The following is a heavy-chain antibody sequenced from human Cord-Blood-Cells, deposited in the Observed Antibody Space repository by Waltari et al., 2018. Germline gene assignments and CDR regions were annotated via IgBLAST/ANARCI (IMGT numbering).Heavy chain of an antibody. J-gene: IGHJ2*01. Sequence: QVQLQASGPVLVKPSETLSLTCAVSGYSISSGYSWGWIRQPPGKGLEWIGSIYHSGSTYYNPSLKSRVTISVDTSKNQFSLKLSSVTAADTAVYYCARNSGWGSSHWYFDLWGRGTLVTVSS. D-gene: IGHD2-21*01. CDR2: IYHSGST. V-gene: IGHV4-38-2*01. CDR1: GYSISSGYS. CDR3: ARNSGWGSSHWYFDL.